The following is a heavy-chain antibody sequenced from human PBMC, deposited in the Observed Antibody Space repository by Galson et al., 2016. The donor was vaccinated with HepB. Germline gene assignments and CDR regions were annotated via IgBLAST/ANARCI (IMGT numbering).Heavy chain of an antibody. V-gene: IGHV4-34*01. D-gene: IGHD5/OR15-5a*01. CDR2: IHHSGST. Sequence: LRLSCAASGINFSSYSMNWVRQPPGKGLEWIAEIHHSGSTNYNPSLKSRVTISVDKNKNQFSLKLSSVNAADTAVYYCARDGRLKYYGMDVWGQGTTVTVSS. CDR3: ARDGRLKYYGMDV. CDR1: GINFSSYS. J-gene: IGHJ6*02.